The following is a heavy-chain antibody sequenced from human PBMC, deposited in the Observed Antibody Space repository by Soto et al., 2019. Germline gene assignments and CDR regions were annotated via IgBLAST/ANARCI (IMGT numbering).Heavy chain of an antibody. D-gene: IGHD3-10*01. CDR3: ARQDVSGPFDY. CDR2: ISPGVSDI. V-gene: IGHV5-51*01. J-gene: IGHJ4*02. Sequence: PGESLKISCKNSGPRLPNRWFAWVRHVPGKGLEWMGNISPGVSDIKYSPSLDGQVTISADKSSSTAVLEWRSLRASDSATYYCARQDVSGPFDYWGQGTRVTVCS. CDR1: GPRLPNRW.